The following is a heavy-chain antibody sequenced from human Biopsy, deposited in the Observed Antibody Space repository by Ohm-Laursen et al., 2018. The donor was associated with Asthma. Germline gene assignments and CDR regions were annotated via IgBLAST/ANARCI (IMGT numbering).Heavy chain of an antibody. Sequence: SETLSLTCTVSPGSINDYYWNWIRPFPGKGLEWIGYVHSTGSTRFNPSLKSRVTISVDTSVDQVSLKLTSVTAADTAIYFCARASSTWSQSGPHYFDRWGQGTLVTVSS. CDR3: ARASSTWSQSGPHYFDR. J-gene: IGHJ5*02. CDR2: VHSTGST. CDR1: PGSINDYY. D-gene: IGHD2-2*01. V-gene: IGHV4-59*01.